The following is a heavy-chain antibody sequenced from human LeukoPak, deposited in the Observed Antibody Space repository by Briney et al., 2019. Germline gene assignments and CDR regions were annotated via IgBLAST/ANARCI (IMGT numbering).Heavy chain of an antibody. CDR3: ARGVVLRPQWLVDAFDI. V-gene: IGHV4-31*03. D-gene: IGHD6-19*01. J-gene: IGHJ3*02. CDR1: GGSISSGGYY. Sequence: SQTLSLTCTVSGGSISSGGYYWSWIRQHPGKGLEWIGYIYYSGSTNYNPSLKSRVTISVDTSKNQFSLKLSSVTAADTAVYYCARGVVLRPQWLVDAFDIWGQGTIVTVSS. CDR2: IYYSGST.